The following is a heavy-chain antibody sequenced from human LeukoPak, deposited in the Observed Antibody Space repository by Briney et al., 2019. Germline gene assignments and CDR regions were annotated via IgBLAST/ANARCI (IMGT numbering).Heavy chain of an antibody. V-gene: IGHV4-34*01. Sequence: SETLSLTCAVYGGSFSGYYWSWIRQPPGKGLEWIGEINHSGSTNYNPSLKSRVTISVDTSKNQFSLKLSSVTAADTAVYCCATGGRRRAVPVYWXQGTLVTVSS. CDR1: GGSFSGYY. CDR2: INHSGST. J-gene: IGHJ4*02. D-gene: IGHD2-15*01. CDR3: ATGGRRRAVPVY.